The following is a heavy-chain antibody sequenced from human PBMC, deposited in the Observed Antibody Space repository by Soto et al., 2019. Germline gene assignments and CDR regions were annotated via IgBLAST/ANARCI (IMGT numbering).Heavy chain of an antibody. Sequence: QVQLQESGPGLVKPSQTLSLTCTVSGGSISSGGYYWSWIRQHPGKGLEWIGYIYYSGSTYYNPSPKSRVTISVDTSKNQFSLKLSSVTAADTAVYYCARDFTSYYYDSSGYYHNWFDPWGQGTLVTVSS. CDR1: GGSISSGGYY. CDR3: ARDFTSYYYDSSGYYHNWFDP. CDR2: IYYSGST. J-gene: IGHJ5*02. V-gene: IGHV4-31*03. D-gene: IGHD3-22*01.